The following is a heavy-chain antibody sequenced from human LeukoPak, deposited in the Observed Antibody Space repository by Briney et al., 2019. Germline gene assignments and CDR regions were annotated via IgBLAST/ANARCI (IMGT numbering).Heavy chain of an antibody. J-gene: IGHJ5*02. V-gene: IGHV1-18*01. Sequence: ASVKVSCKASGYTFTNYAVSWLRQAPGQTLEWMGWVSAYSGNTNYAQNFHDRVTMTTDTSTTTAYMELRSLTSEDTAVYYCAREGRLMSDTTFHPWGQGTLVTVSP. CDR3: AREGRLMSDTTFHP. D-gene: IGHD2/OR15-2a*01. CDR2: VSAYSGNT. CDR1: GYTFTNYA.